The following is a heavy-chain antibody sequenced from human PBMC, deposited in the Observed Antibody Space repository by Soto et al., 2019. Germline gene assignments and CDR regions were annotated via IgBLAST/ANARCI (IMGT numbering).Heavy chain of an antibody. V-gene: IGHV3-30-3*01. CDR1: GFTFSSYA. J-gene: IGHJ4*01. Sequence: QVQLVESGGGVVQPGRSLRLSCAASGFTFSSYAMHWVRQAPGKGLEWVAVISYDGSNKYYADSVKGRFTISRDNSNNTLYLQMNSLRAEDTAVYYCARNLGRIAAAEYYFDYWGHGTLVTVSS. CDR3: ARNLGRIAAAEYYFDY. D-gene: IGHD6-13*01. CDR2: ISYDGSNK.